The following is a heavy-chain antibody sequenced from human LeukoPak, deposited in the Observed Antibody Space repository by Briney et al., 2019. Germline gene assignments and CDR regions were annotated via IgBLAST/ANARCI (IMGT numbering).Heavy chain of an antibody. Sequence: GGSLRLSCAASGFTFSSHDMHWVRQAAGKGLEWVSGFIPAGDRYYAESVKGRFTISRENAKSSLYLEMNSLRVGDTAVYYCVRGGVWGLSSNWLEAWGQGTLVVASS. D-gene: IGHD7-27*01. CDR1: GFTFSSHD. J-gene: IGHJ5*02. CDR2: FIPAGDR. CDR3: VRGGVWGLSSNWLEA. V-gene: IGHV3-13*04.